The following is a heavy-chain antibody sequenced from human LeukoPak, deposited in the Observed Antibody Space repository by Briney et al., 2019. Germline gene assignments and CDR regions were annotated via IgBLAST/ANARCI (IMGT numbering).Heavy chain of an antibody. CDR1: GYSISSGHY. J-gene: IGHJ5*02. Sequence: PSETLSLTCTVSGYSISSGHYWGWIRQPPGKGLEWIGSIYLSGTTYYNPSLKSRVTISVDTSKNQFSLKLSSVTAADTAVYYCAGDGFRGNNWFDPWGQGTLVTVSS. CDR3: AGDGFRGNNWFDP. CDR2: IYLSGTT. V-gene: IGHV4-38-2*02.